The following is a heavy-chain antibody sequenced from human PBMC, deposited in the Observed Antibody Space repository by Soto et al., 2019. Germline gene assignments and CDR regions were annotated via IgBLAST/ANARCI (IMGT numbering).Heavy chain of an antibody. D-gene: IGHD3-3*01. CDR1: GGSISSSSYY. J-gene: IGHJ4*02. Sequence: PSETLSLTCTVSGGSISSSSYYWGWIRQPPGKGLEWIGSIYYSGSTYYNPSLKSRVTISVDTSKNQFSLKLSSVTAADTAVYYCARRLRFYEFDYWGQGTLVTVSS. V-gene: IGHV4-39*01. CDR3: ARRLRFYEFDY. CDR2: IYYSGST.